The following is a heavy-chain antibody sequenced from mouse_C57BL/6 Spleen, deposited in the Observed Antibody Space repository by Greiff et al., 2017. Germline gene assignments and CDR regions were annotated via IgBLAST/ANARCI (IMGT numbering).Heavy chain of an antibody. J-gene: IGHJ4*01. CDR2: LQPNSGST. CDR3: ARGSNYAMDY. Sequence: QVQLQQPGAELVKPGASVTLSCKASGYTFTSYWMHWVKQRPGQGLEWIGMLQPNSGSTNYNEKFKSKATLTVDKSSSTAYMQHISLTSEESAVYYCARGSNYAMDYWGQGTSVTVSS. D-gene: IGHD5-1*01. CDR1: GYTFTSYW. V-gene: IGHV1-64*01.